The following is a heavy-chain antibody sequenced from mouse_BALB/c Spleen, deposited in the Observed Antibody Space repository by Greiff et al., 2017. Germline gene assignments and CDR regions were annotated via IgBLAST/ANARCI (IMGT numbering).Heavy chain of an antibody. CDR3: ARHGYDAYYFDY. CDR2: ISSGGSYT. J-gene: IGHJ2*01. Sequence: EVQLVESGGDLVKPGGSLKLSCAASGFTFSSYGMSWVRQTPDKRLEWVATISSGGSYTYYPDSVKGRFTISRDNAKNTLYLQMSSLKSEDTAMYYCARHGYDAYYFDYWGQGTTLTVSS. D-gene: IGHD2-14*01. CDR1: GFTFSSYG. V-gene: IGHV5-6*01.